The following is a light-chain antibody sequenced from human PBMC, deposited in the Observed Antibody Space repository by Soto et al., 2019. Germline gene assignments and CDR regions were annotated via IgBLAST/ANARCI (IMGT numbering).Light chain of an antibody. Sequence: EIVLTQSPATLSLSPGERATLSCRASQSLTSNLAWYQQRPGQAPRLLIYDTSTRATDIPARFSGSGSGTEFTLTIASLQSEDFAVYYCQQYNHWPRMLSFGGGTKVDIK. V-gene: IGKV3-15*01. CDR2: DTS. J-gene: IGKJ4*01. CDR1: QSLTSN. CDR3: QQYNHWPRMLS.